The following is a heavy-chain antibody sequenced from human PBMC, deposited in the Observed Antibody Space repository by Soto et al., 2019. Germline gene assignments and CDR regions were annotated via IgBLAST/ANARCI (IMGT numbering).Heavy chain of an antibody. CDR1: GGTFSSYA. V-gene: IGHV1-69*06. CDR2: IIPIFGTA. D-gene: IGHD5-18*01. CDR3: ARSELDVDTAMVENSYYYGMDV. J-gene: IGHJ6*02. Sequence: SVKVSCKASGGTFSSYAISWVRQAPGQGLEWMGGIIPIFGTANYAQKFQGRVTITADKSTSTAYMELSSLRSEDTAVYYCARSELDVDTAMVENSYYYGMDVWGQGTTVTVS.